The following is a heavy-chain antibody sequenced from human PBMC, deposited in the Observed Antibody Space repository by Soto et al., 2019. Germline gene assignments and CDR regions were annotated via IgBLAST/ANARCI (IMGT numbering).Heavy chain of an antibody. J-gene: IGHJ5*02. Sequence: ESLMVSCKSSCYTMTSYVISWVRHAPAHRLEWMGWISAYNGNTNYAQKLQGRVTMTTDTSTSTAYMELSSLRSDDTAVYYCARKLDWKYNWFDPWGQGTLVTVSS. CDR2: ISAYNGNT. CDR3: ARKLDWKYNWFDP. D-gene: IGHD1-1*01. CDR1: CYTMTSYV. V-gene: IGHV1-18*04.